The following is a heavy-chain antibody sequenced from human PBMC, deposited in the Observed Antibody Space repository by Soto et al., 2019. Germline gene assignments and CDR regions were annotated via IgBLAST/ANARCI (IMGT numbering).Heavy chain of an antibody. Sequence: LSLTCTVSGGSINVFSHYWSWVRQHPEKGLEWIGYVHSSGGAYYNPSPKSRVTISIDTSANLFSLNLASVTAADTAVYYCARRGTYYFDYWGQGILVTVSS. J-gene: IGHJ4*02. CDR2: VHSSGGA. CDR1: GGSINVFSHY. V-gene: IGHV4-31*03. CDR3: ARRGTYYFDY. D-gene: IGHD2-15*01.